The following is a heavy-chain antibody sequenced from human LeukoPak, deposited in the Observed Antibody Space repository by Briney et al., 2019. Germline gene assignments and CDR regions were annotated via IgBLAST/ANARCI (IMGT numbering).Heavy chain of an antibody. Sequence: PGGSLRLSCAASGFTFSSYGMHWVRQAPGKGLEWVAVISYDGSNKYYADSVKGRFTISRDNSKNTLYLQMNSLRAEDTAVYYCARDLVVVAATPWQGIQLWSGDYWGQGTLVTVSS. V-gene: IGHV3-30*03. CDR3: ARDLVVVAATPWQGIQLWSGDY. CDR2: ISYDGSNK. D-gene: IGHD2-15*01. J-gene: IGHJ4*02. CDR1: GFTFSSYG.